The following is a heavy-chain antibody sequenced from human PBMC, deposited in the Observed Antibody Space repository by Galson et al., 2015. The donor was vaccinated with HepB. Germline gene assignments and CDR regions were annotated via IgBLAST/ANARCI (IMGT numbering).Heavy chain of an antibody. D-gene: IGHD6-19*01. V-gene: IGHV4-39*01. CDR3: ARKDSSGWYGEPYYYYGMDV. J-gene: IGHJ6*02. Sequence: YYNPSLKSRVTISVDTSKNQFSLKLSSVTAADTAVYYCARKDSSGWYGEPYYYYGMDVWGQGTTVTVSS.